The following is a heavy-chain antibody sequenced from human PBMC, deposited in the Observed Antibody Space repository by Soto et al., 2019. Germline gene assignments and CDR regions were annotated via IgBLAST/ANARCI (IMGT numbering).Heavy chain of an antibody. D-gene: IGHD3-16*02. Sequence: EVQLLESGGGLVQPGGSLRLSCAASGFTFSSYAMSWVRQAPGKGLEWVANIKQDGSEKYYVDSVKGRFTISRDNAKNSLYLQMNSLRAEDTAVYYCARDSNDYVWGSYRIDYWGQGTLVTVSS. V-gene: IGHV3-7*01. CDR3: ARDSNDYVWGSYRIDY. CDR2: IKQDGSEK. CDR1: GFTFSSYA. J-gene: IGHJ4*02.